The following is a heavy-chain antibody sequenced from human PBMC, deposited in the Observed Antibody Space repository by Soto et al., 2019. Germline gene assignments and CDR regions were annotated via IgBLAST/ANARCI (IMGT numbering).Heavy chain of an antibody. CDR1: GYTLTELS. D-gene: IGHD3-22*01. V-gene: IGHV1-24*01. CDR3: ATDSRYYDSSGSWWFDP. CDR2: FDPEDGET. J-gene: IGHJ5*02. Sequence: ASVKVSCKVSGYTLTELSMHWVLQAPGRGLEWMGGFDPEDGETIYAQKFQGRVTMTEDTSTDTAYMELSSLRSEDTAVYYCATDSRYYDSSGSWWFDPWGQGTLVTVSS.